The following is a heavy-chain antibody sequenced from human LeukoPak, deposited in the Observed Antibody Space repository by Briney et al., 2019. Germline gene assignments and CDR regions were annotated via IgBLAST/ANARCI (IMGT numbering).Heavy chain of an antibody. CDR1: GDSISNYY. Sequence: SETLSLTCTVSGDSISNYYWSWLRQPPGRGLEWIGYIYSSGVTDYNASLKSRLTLSVDTSKNQISLKLSSVTAADTAMYYCAREMTDTSGLFPVWGQGTLVIVSS. D-gene: IGHD3-22*01. CDR2: IYSSGVT. CDR3: AREMTDTSGLFPV. J-gene: IGHJ4*02. V-gene: IGHV4-59*01.